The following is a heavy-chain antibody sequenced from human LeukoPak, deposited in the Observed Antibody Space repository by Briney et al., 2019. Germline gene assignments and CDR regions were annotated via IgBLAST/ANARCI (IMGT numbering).Heavy chain of an antibody. CDR3: ARITGYSYGMDV. J-gene: IGHJ6*02. D-gene: IGHD5-18*01. Sequence: ASVKVSCKASGYTFTGYYMHWVRQAPGQGLEWMGWINPNSGGTNYAQKCQGRVTMTRDTSISTAYMELSRLRSDDTAVYYCARITGYSYGMDVWGQGTTVTVSS. CDR1: GYTFTGYY. CDR2: INPNSGGT. V-gene: IGHV1-2*02.